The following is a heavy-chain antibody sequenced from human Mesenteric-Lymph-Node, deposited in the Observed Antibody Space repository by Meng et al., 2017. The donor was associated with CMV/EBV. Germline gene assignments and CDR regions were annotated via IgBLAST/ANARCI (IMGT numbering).Heavy chain of an antibody. Sequence: GESLKISCAASGFTFSDYYMSWIRQAPGKGLEWVSYISSSGSTIYYADSVKGRFTISRDNSKNTLYLQMNSLRAEDTAVYYCAKGGYCSSTSCPPDYWGQGTLVTVSS. V-gene: IGHV3-11*01. CDR1: GFTFSDYY. J-gene: IGHJ4*02. D-gene: IGHD2-2*01. CDR3: AKGGYCSSTSCPPDY. CDR2: ISSSGSTI.